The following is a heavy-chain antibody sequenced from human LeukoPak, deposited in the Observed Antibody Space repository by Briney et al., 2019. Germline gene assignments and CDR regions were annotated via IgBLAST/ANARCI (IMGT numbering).Heavy chain of an antibody. D-gene: IGHD2-2*01. CDR1: GGSISSGGYY. CDR2: IYYSGST. V-gene: IGHV4-31*03. CDR3: ARDMCSSSSCHNWFDP. Sequence: SQTLSLTCTVSGGSISSGGYYWSWIRQHPGKGLEWNGYIYYSGSTYYNPSLKSRVTISVDTSKNQFSLKLSSVTAADTAVYYCARDMCSSSSCHNWFDPWGQGTLVTVSS. J-gene: IGHJ5*02.